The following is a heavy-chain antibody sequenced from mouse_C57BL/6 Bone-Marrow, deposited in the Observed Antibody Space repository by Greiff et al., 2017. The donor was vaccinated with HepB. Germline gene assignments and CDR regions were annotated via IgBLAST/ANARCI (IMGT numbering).Heavy chain of an antibody. CDR3: ARDCYGSSYYFDY. D-gene: IGHD1-1*01. Sequence: EVQLVESGPGLVKPSQSLSLTCSVTGYSITSGYYWNWIRQFPGNKLEWMGYISYDGSNNYNPSLKNRISITRDTSKNQFFLKLNSVTTEDTATYYCARDCYGSSYYFDYWGQGTTLTVSS. J-gene: IGHJ2*01. CDR1: GYSITSGYY. CDR2: ISYDGSN. V-gene: IGHV3-6*01.